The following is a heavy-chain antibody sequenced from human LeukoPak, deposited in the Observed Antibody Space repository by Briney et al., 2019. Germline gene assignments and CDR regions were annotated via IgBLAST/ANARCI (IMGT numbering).Heavy chain of an antibody. CDR2: VYYRGST. Sequence: SETLALTCTVSGGSVSCSNYYWGRIRQPPGKGLEWIGIVYYRGSTYYNPSLQSRVTISVDTSKNHFSLNLSSVTAADTAIYYCARRHYSDATDVGGFDYWGQGTLVTVSS. CDR1: GGSVSCSNYY. V-gene: IGHV4-39*02. CDR3: ARRHYSDATDVGGFDY. D-gene: IGHD3-22*01. J-gene: IGHJ4*02.